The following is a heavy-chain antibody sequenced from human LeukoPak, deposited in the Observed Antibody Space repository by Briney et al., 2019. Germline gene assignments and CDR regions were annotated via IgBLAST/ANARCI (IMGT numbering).Heavy chain of an antibody. V-gene: IGHV3-23*01. D-gene: IGHD5-24*01. CDR2: LSDSGAST. CDR3: ARTPNRDGYSHIDF. CDR1: GFTFTNHA. Sequence: GGSLRLSCAASGFTFTNHAMAWVRLAPGKGLEWVSTLSDSGASTYYADSVKGRFTISRDNSRNTMYLQMDSLRADDTGVYFCARTPNRDGYSHIDFWGQGALVTVSS. J-gene: IGHJ4*02.